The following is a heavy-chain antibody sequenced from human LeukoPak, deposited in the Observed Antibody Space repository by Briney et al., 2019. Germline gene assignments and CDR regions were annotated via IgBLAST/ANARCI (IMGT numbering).Heavy chain of an antibody. Sequence: ASVKVSCKASGYTFTSYDINWVRQATGQGLEWMGWMNPNSGNTGYAQKFQGRVTITRNTSISTAYMELSSLRSEDTAVYYCARAVSGYYHFDYWPQGTLVTVSS. D-gene: IGHD3-3*01. J-gene: IGHJ4*02. CDR3: ARAVSGYYHFDY. CDR1: GYTFTSYD. V-gene: IGHV1-8*03. CDR2: MNPNSGNT.